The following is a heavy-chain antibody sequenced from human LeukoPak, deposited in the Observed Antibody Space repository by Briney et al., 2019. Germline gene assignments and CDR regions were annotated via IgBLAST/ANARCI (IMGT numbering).Heavy chain of an antibody. CDR1: GFTFTSYD. CDR3: VRDGEGVAISVNYWFDP. D-gene: IGHD3-10*01. V-gene: IGHV1-8*01. CDR2: MNPNNGNT. J-gene: IGHJ5*02. Sequence: ASVAVSFTASGFTFTSYDINWVRQASGQGLEWMGWMNPNNGNTGYAQKFQGRVTMTRDTSISTAYMELRGLSSEDTAVYYCVRDGEGVAISVNYWFDPWGQGTLVTVSS.